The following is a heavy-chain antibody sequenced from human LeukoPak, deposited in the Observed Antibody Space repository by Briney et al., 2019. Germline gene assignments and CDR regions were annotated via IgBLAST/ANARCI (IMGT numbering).Heavy chain of an antibody. CDR2: INQDGSAK. Sequence: GGSLRLSCADSGLLFSNSWMAWVRQATGRGLEWLANINQDGSAKTRVDSVKGRFTISRDNAKNSLYLQMNSLRAEDTAMYYCARDSGSNPFDYWGQGTLVTVSS. D-gene: IGHD5-12*01. CDR1: GLLFSNSW. CDR3: ARDSGSNPFDY. V-gene: IGHV3-7*05. J-gene: IGHJ4*02.